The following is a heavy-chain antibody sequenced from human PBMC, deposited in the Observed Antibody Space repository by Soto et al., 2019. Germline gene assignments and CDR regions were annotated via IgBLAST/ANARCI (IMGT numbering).Heavy chain of an antibody. CDR1: GDSISSGGYS. Sequence: SETLSVTCAVSGDSISSGGYSWSLIPQPTWKGLEWIGYIYHSGSTYYNPSPKSRLAISIDTSKKQFSLKLSSVTAAETAVYFCAREGGESSDGLYYFDSWGQGSLVTVS. V-gene: IGHV4-30-2*05. CDR3: AREGGESSDGLYYFDS. CDR2: IYHSGST. D-gene: IGHD3-16*01. J-gene: IGHJ4*02.